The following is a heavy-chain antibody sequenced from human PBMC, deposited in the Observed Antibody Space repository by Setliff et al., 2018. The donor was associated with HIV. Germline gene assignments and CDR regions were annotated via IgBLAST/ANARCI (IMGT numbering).Heavy chain of an antibody. V-gene: IGHV3-15*01. CDR1: GFTFSNAW. CDR2: IQSKTDGGAT. CDR3: AKTIAALDY. D-gene: IGHD6-13*01. J-gene: IGHJ4*02. Sequence: GSLRLSCAASGFTFSNAWMSWVRQAPGKGLEWVGRIQSKTDGGATDYAAPVKGRFTISRDDSKNTLYLQMNSLRVEDTAVYFCAKTIAALDYWGQGTLVTVSS.